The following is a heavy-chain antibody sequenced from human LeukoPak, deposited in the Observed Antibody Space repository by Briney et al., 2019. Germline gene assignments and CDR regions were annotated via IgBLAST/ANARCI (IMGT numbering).Heavy chain of an antibody. D-gene: IGHD2-21*01. V-gene: IGHV4-38-2*01. Sequence: ASETLSLICAVSGYSISSGYYWGWIRQPPGKGLEWIGSIYHNDNTYYNASLKSRVTLSVDTSKNQFSLELSSVTAADTAVYYCARRGYCGGDCRFDYWGPGTLVTVSS. CDR3: ARRGYCGGDCRFDY. CDR1: GYSISSGYY. CDR2: IYHNDNT. J-gene: IGHJ4*02.